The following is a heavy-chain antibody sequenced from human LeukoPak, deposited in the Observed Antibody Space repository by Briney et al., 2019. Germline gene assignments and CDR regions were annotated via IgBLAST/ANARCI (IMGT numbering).Heavy chain of an antibody. V-gene: IGHV3-21*04. D-gene: IGHD3-22*01. CDR2: ISSSSSYI. CDR1: GFTFSSYS. Sequence: GGSLRLSCAASGFTFSSYSMNWVRQAPGKGLEWVSSISSSSSYIYYADSVKGRFTISRDNAKNSLYLQMNSLRAEDTAVYYCARDSLPYYYDSSGYNWFDPWGQGTLVTVSS. CDR3: ARDSLPYYYDSSGYNWFDP. J-gene: IGHJ5*02.